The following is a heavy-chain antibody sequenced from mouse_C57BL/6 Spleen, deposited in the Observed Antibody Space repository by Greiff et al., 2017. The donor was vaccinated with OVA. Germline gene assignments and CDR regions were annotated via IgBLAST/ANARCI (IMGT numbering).Heavy chain of an antibody. V-gene: IGHV1-5*01. CDR1: GYTFTSYW. CDR3: TRAAFAY. CDR2: IYPGNSDT. Sequence: DVQLQESGTVLARPGASVKMSCKTSGYTFTSYWMHWVKQRPGQGLEWIGAIYPGNSDTSYNQKFKGKAKLTAVTSASTAYMELSSLTNEDSAVYYCTRAAFAYWGQGTLVTVSA. J-gene: IGHJ3*01.